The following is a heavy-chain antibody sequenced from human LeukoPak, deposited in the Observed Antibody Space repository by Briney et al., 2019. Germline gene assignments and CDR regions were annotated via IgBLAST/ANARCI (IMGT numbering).Heavy chain of an antibody. CDR3: AREGGASSAKYNWFDP. V-gene: IGHV1-2*02. D-gene: IGHD4/OR15-4a*01. Sequence: GASVKVSFKASGYTFTGYYMHWVRQAPGQGLEWMGWINPNSGGTNYAQKFQGRVTMTRDTSISTAYMELSRLRSDDTAVYYCAREGGASSAKYNWFDPWGQGTLVTVSS. CDR2: INPNSGGT. J-gene: IGHJ5*02. CDR1: GYTFTGYY.